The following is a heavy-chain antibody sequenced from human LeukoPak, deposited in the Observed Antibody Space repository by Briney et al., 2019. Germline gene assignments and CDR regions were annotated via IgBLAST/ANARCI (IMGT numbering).Heavy chain of an antibody. J-gene: IGHJ4*02. D-gene: IGHD6-13*01. CDR3: ARGSIAAAGTGTYFDY. CDR1: GYTFTSYD. Sequence: ASVKVSCKASGYTFTSYDINWVRQATGQGLEWMGWMNPNSGNTGYAQKFQGRVTMTRNTSISTAYMELSSLRSEDTAVYYCARGSIAAAGTGTYFDYWGQGTLVTVSS. V-gene: IGHV1-8*01. CDR2: MNPNSGNT.